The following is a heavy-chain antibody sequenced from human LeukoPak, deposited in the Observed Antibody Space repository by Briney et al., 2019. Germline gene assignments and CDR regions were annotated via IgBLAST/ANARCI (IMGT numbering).Heavy chain of an antibody. V-gene: IGHV4-39*07. CDR1: GGSISSRPYY. D-gene: IGHD2-2*01. CDR3: AGDFSNSSTVYYYYYMDV. Sequence: SETLSLTCTVSGGSISSRPYYWGWVRQPPGKGLEWIGTISYSGTTYYSPSLKSRVTISLDTSKNQFSLKLSSVTAADTAIYYCAGDFSNSSTVYYYYYMDVWGKGTTVTVSS. J-gene: IGHJ6*03. CDR2: ISYSGTT.